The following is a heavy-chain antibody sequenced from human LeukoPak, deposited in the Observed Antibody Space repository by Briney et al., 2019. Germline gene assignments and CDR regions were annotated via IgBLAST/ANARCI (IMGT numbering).Heavy chain of an antibody. J-gene: IGHJ4*02. CDR1: GDSVSRNTAG. Sequence: SQTLSLTCAISGDSVSRNTAGWNWIRQSPSRGLEWLGRTYYRSKWYNDYAVSVKSRITINPDTSKNQFSLQLNSVTPEDTAVYYCARGPLSAAAAFDYWGQGTLVTVSS. CDR2: TYYRSKWYN. D-gene: IGHD6-13*01. V-gene: IGHV6-1*01. CDR3: ARGPLSAAAAFDY.